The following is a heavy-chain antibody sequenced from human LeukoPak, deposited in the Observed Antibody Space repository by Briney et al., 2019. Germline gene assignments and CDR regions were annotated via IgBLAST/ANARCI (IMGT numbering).Heavy chain of an antibody. CDR3: ARGTVDGLFDY. CDR2: IYYSGST. D-gene: IGHD5-24*01. CDR1: GGSISSYY. Sequence: SETLSLTCTVSGGSISSYYWSWIRQPPGKGLEWIGYIYYSGSTYYNPSLKSRVTISVDTSKNQFSLKLSSVTAADTAVYYCARGTVDGLFDYWGQGTLVTVSS. V-gene: IGHV4-30-4*01. J-gene: IGHJ4*02.